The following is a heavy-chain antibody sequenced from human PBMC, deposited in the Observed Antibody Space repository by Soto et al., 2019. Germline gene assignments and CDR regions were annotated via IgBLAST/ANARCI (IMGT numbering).Heavy chain of an antibody. J-gene: IGHJ5*02. V-gene: IGHV4-61*08. CDR1: GAALSSGGYF. Sequence: SETLSLTCTVSGAALSSGGYFYTWVRQPPGKGLEWLGYIYYSGGTNDNPSLKSRVTISLDKSKSQFSLRLISVTAAATAVYYCTRQQSDDNYFDPWGKGTLVTVSS. CDR3: TRQQSDDNYFDP. CDR2: IYYSGGT. D-gene: IGHD6-13*01.